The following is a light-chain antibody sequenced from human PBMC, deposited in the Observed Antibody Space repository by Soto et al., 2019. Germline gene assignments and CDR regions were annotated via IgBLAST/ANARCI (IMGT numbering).Light chain of an antibody. CDR3: VSCIESSLTHWV. CDR1: YTDVGGYNR. CDR2: EVD. Sequence: QSALTQPASVSGSPGQSITISCTGTYTDVGGYNRVSWYQHHAGKGPKLLIFEVDNRPSGISDRFSGSKSGDTASLTISDLQAEDEADYYCVSCIESSLTHWVFGGGTKLTVL. V-gene: IGLV2-14*01. J-gene: IGLJ3*02.